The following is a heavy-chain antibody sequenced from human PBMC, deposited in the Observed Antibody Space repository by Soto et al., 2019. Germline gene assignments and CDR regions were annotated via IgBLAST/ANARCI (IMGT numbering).Heavy chain of an antibody. J-gene: IGHJ5*02. V-gene: IGHV5-10-1*01. CDR1: GYSFTIYC. CDR3: ARHVGYYYGSGPPAWFDP. CDR2: IDPSDSYT. D-gene: IGHD3-10*01. Sequence: GESLKISCNGSGYSFTIYCISLVLQMPGKGLEWMGRIDPSDSYTNYSPSFQGHVTISADKSISTAYLQWSSLKASDTAMYYCARHVGYYYGSGPPAWFDPWGQGTLVTVSS.